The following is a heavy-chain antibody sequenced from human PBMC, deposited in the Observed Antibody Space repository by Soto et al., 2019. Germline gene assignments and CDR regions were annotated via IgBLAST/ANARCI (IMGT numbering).Heavy chain of an antibody. J-gene: IGHJ3*02. Sequence: LTCTVSGGSISSGDYDWSWIRQPPGKGLEWVSTISGDGGSTYYADSVRGRFTLSRDNSRDTLYLQMNSLRAEDTALYYCARGQWLLLQWNVAFDIWGQGTMVTVSS. CDR3: ARGQWLLLQWNVAFDI. CDR2: ISGDGGST. V-gene: IGHV3-23*01. CDR1: GGSISSGDYD. D-gene: IGHD3-22*01.